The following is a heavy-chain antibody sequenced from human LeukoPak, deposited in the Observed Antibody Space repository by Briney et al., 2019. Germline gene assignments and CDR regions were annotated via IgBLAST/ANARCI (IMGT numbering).Heavy chain of an antibody. CDR3: ARDPAVSYDYVWGSFAGY. CDR1: GFTFSSYE. J-gene: IGHJ4*02. CDR2: ISSSGTTK. D-gene: IGHD3-16*01. V-gene: IGHV3-48*03. Sequence: GGSLRLSCAASGFTFSSYEMNWVRQAPGKGLEWISYISSSGTTKYYADPVKGRFTNSRDNAKNSLYLQMNSLRAEDTAVYYCARDPAVSYDYVWGSFAGYWGQGTLVTVSS.